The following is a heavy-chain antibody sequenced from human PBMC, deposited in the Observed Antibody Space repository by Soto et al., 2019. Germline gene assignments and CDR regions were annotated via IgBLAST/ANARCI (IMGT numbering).Heavy chain of an antibody. J-gene: IGHJ5*01. CDR1: GFTFSKYA. CDR3: VKFFVETGGRSGWLWSLGS. CDR2: ISGSGTTT. Sequence: EVQLLESGGGLVQPGGSLRLSCAASGFTFSKYAMSWVRQAPGKGLEWVSAISGSGTTTYSADSVRGRFTISRDNSNNMLYLQMNSPSPEDTALYYCVKFFVETGGRSGWLWSLGSWGHGTLVTVS. D-gene: IGHD6-25*01. V-gene: IGHV3-23*01.